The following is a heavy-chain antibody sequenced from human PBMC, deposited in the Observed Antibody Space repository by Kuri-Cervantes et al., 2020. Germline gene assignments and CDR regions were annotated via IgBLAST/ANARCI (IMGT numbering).Heavy chain of an antibody. D-gene: IGHD3-10*01. Sequence: GGSLRLSCAASGFTFSSYGMHWVRQAPGKGLEWVAVIWYDGSNKYYADSVKGRFTISRDNSKNTLYLQMNSLRAEDTAVYYCATDGYGSGSGDTFDIWGQGTMVTVSS. CDR3: ATDGYGSGSGDTFDI. J-gene: IGHJ3*02. CDR2: IWYDGSNK. CDR1: GFTFSSYG. V-gene: IGHV3-33*01.